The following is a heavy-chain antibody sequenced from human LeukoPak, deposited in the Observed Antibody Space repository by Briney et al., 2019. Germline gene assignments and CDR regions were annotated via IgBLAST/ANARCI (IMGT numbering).Heavy chain of an antibody. Sequence: SETLSLTCTVSGGSISSYYWSWIRRPPGKGLEWIGYIYYSGSTSYNPSLKSRVTMSVHTSKNQFSLSLSSVTAADTAVYYCARRYCGGGSCYSSFDYWGQGTLVTVSS. V-gene: IGHV4-59*08. J-gene: IGHJ4*02. CDR2: IYYSGST. CDR3: ARRYCGGGSCYSSFDY. D-gene: IGHD2-15*01. CDR1: GGSISSYY.